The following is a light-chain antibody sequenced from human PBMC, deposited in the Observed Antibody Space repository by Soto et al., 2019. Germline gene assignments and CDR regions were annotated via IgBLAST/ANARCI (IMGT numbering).Light chain of an antibody. CDR1: QSVSSSS. CDR2: GTS. Sequence: EIVLTQSPATLSLSPGERATLSCRASQSVSSSSLAWYQQRPGQAPRLLIYGTSSRATGIPDRFSGSGSGTDFTITISRLEPEDFAVYFCQRYGSSHLITFGHGTRLEIK. J-gene: IGKJ5*01. CDR3: QRYGSSHLIT. V-gene: IGKV3-20*01.